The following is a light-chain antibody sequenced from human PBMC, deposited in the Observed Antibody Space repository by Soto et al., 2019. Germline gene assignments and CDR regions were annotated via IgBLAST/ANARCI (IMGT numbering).Light chain of an antibody. Sequence: EIVLTQSACTLSSSPGERITLSCRASQSVSSNYLAWYQQKPGQAPRLLIYGASSRATGIPDRFSGSGSGTDFTLTIIRLEPEDFAVYYCQQYGSSGTFGQGTKVDIK. CDR3: QQYGSSGT. CDR2: GAS. CDR1: QSVSSNY. J-gene: IGKJ1*01. V-gene: IGKV3-20*01.